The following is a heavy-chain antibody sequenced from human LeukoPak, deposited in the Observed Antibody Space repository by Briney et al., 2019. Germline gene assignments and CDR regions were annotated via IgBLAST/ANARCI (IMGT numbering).Heavy chain of an antibody. D-gene: IGHD3-3*01. CDR3: ARHYDFWSGYYGYFDL. J-gene: IGHJ2*01. CDR1: GGSISSSSYY. V-gene: IGHV4-39*01. CDR2: IYYSGST. Sequence: PSETLSLTRTVSGGSISSSSYYWGWIRQPPGKGLEWIGSIYYSGSTYYNPSLKSRVTISVDTSKNQFSLKLSSVTAADTAVYYCARHYDFWSGYYGYFDLWGRGTLVTVSS.